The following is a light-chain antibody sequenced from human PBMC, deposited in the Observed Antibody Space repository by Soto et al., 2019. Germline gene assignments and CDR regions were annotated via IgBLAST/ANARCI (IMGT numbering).Light chain of an antibody. CDR2: AAS. V-gene: IGKV1-8*01. CDR3: QQLNSYPIT. J-gene: IGKJ5*01. Sequence: AIRMTQSPSSFSASTGDRVTITCRASQGISSYLAWYQQKPGKAPKLLIYAASTLQSGVPSRFSGSGSGTDFTLTISRLQPEDFATYYCQQLNSYPITFGQGTRLEI. CDR1: QGISSY.